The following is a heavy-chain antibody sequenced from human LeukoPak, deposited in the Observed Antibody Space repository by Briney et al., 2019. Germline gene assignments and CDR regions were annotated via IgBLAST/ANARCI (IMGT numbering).Heavy chain of an antibody. D-gene: IGHD6-13*01. Sequence: PGGSLRPSCAASGFTFSGSAMHWVRQASGKGLEWVGRIRSKANSYATAYAASVKGRFTISRDDSKNTAYLQMNSLKTEDTAVYYCTGSWYFIGDAFDIWGQGTMVTVSS. CDR3: TGSWYFIGDAFDI. CDR1: GFTFSGSA. CDR2: IRSKANSYAT. V-gene: IGHV3-73*01. J-gene: IGHJ3*02.